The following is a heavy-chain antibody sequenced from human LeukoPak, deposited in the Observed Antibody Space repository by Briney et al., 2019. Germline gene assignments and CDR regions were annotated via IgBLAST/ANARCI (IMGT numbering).Heavy chain of an antibody. J-gene: IGHJ4*02. CDR1: GGTFSSYA. Sequence: ASVKVSCKASGGTFSSYAISWVRQAPGQGLEWMGGIIPIFGTANYAQKFQGRVTITADESTSTAYMELSSLRSEDTAVYYCAGAKVEYQLLFLGQTSEYYFDYWGQGTLVTVSS. V-gene: IGHV1-69*13. D-gene: IGHD2-2*01. CDR2: IIPIFGTA. CDR3: AGAKVEYQLLFLGQTSEYYFDY.